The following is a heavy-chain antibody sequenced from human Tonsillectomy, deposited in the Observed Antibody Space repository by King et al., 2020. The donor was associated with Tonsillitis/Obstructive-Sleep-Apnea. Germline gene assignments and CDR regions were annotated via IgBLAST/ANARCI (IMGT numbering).Heavy chain of an antibody. Sequence: QLVQSGAEVKKPGESLKISCKGSGYSFSSYWIAWVRQMHGKGREWMGIIYPCDSDTRYGPSFQGQVTISADKSISTAYLQWSSLKASDTAMYYCARILGYSSSDAFDIWGQGTMVTVSS. D-gene: IGHD6-13*01. J-gene: IGHJ3*02. CDR1: GYSFSSYW. V-gene: IGHV5-51*01. CDR2: IYPCDSDT. CDR3: ARILGYSSSDAFDI.